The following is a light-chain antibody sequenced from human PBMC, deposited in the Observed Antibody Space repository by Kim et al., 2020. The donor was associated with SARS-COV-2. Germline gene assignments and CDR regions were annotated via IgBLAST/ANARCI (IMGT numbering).Light chain of an antibody. CDR3: QTWGTGTLV. Sequence: ATAKLHCHLSSGHSSYAIAWHQQQPEKGPRYLMKLNSDGSHSKGDGIPDRFSGYSSGAERYLTISSLQSEDEADYYCQTWGTGTLVFGGGTQLTVL. CDR1: SGHSSYA. V-gene: IGLV4-69*01. J-gene: IGLJ2*01. CDR2: LNSDGSH.